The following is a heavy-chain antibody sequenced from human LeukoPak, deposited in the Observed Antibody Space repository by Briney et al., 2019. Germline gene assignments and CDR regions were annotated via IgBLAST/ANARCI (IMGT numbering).Heavy chain of an antibody. CDR1: GGSISSYY. CDR3: ARHEEMATMYDY. Sequence: SETLSLTCTVPGGSISSYYWSWIRQPPGKGLEWIGYIYYSGSTNYNPSLKSRVTISVDTSKNQFSLKLSSVTAADTAVYYCARHEEMATMYDYWGQGTLVTVSS. V-gene: IGHV4-59*08. CDR2: IYYSGST. J-gene: IGHJ4*02. D-gene: IGHD5-12*01.